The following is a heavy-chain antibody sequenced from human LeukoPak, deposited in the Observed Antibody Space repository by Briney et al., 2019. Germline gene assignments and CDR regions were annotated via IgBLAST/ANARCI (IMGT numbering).Heavy chain of an antibody. J-gene: IGHJ3*02. D-gene: IGHD3-9*01. V-gene: IGHV4-61*02. CDR2: IYTSGST. CDR3: ARQGILTGGGRDAFDI. Sequence: SETLSLTCTVSGGSISSGSYYWSWIRQPAGKGLEWIGRIYTSGSTHYNPSLKSRVTISVDTSKNQFSLKLSSVTAADTAVYYCARQGILTGGGRDAFDIWGQGTMVTVSS. CDR1: GGSISSGSYY.